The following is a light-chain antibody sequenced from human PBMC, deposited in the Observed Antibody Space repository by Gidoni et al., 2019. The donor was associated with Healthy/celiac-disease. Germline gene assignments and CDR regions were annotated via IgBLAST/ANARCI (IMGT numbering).Light chain of an antibody. V-gene: IGKV1-39*01. CDR2: AAS. Sequence: DIQMTQSPSSLSASVGARVTITCRASQSIISYLNWYQQKPGKTPKLLIDAASSLQSGVPSRFSGSGSGTDFTLTISSLQPEDFATYYYQQSYSTPWTFGQGTKVEIK. CDR3: QQSYSTPWT. CDR1: QSIISY. J-gene: IGKJ1*01.